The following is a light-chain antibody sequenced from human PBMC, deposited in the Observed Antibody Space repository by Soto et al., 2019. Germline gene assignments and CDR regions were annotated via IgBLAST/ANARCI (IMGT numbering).Light chain of an antibody. J-gene: IGKJ1*01. CDR2: GAS. V-gene: IGKV3-15*01. Sequence: IVVTQSPATVSVSPGERATLSCRASQSVSSNLAWYQQKPGQAPRLLIYGASTRATGIPARSSGSGSGTEFTLTISSLQSEDFAVYYCQQYNNWPRTFAQGTKVDIK. CDR3: QQYNNWPRT. CDR1: QSVSSN.